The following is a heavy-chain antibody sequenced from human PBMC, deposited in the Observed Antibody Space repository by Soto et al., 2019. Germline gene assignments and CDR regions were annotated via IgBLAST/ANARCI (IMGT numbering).Heavy chain of an antibody. D-gene: IGHD2-2*01. CDR3: AIPIVVVPAAITEDYGMDV. CDR2: INPNSGGT. V-gene: IGHV1-2*02. Sequence: ASVKVSCKASGYTFTGYYMHWVRQAPRQGLEWMGWINPNSGGTNYAQKFQGRVTMTRDTSISTAYMELSRLRSDDTAVYYCAIPIVVVPAAITEDYGMDVWGPGTTLTVSS. J-gene: IGHJ6*02. CDR1: GYTFTGYY.